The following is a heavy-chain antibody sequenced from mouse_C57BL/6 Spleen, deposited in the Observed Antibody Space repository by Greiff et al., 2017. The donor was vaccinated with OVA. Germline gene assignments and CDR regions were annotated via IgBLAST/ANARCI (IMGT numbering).Heavy chain of an antibody. J-gene: IGHJ4*01. Sequence: DAGGGLVQPTGSLKLSCAASGFPFNTYAMPWVRQAPGKGLEWVARIRSKSSNYATYYADSVKDRFTISRDDSQSMLYLQMNNLKTEDTAMYYCVREESFYAMDYWGQGTSVTVSS. CDR1: GFPFNTYA. V-gene: IGHV10-3*01. CDR2: IRSKSSNYAT. CDR3: VREESFYAMDY.